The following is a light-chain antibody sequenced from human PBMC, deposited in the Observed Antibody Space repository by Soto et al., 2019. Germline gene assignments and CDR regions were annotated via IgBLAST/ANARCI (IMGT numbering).Light chain of an antibody. V-gene: IGLV2-14*01. CDR3: SSYTSSITLAI. CDR1: SSDVGGYNY. CDR2: EVS. Sequence: QSVLTQPASVSGSPGQSITISCTGTSSDVGGYNYISWYQQHPGKAHKLMIYEVSNRPSGVSNRFSGSKSGNTASLTISGLQAEDEADYYCSSYTSSITLAIFGGGTQVTVL. J-gene: IGLJ2*01.